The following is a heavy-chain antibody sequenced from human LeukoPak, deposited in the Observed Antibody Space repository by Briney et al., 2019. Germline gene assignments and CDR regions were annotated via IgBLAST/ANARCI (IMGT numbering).Heavy chain of an antibody. J-gene: IGHJ6*02. Sequence: ASVKVSCTASGYTFTSYYMHWVRQAPGQGLEWMGIINPSGGSTSYAQKFRGRATLTRATSTSTVYMELSSLRSEDTAVYYCASVYNYGMDVWGQGTTVIVSS. V-gene: IGHV1-46*01. CDR3: ASVYNYGMDV. CDR1: GYTFTSYY. CDR2: INPSGGST.